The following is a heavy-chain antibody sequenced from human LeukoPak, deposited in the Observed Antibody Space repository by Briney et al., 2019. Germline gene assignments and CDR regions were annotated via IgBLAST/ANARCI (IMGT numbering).Heavy chain of an antibody. V-gene: IGHV1-46*01. CDR1: GYTFTSYY. D-gene: IGHD6-13*01. Sequence: ASVNVSCTASGYTFTSYYMHWVRQAPGQGLEWMGIINPSGGSTSYAQTFQGRVTMTRDMSTSTVYMELSSLRSEDTAVYYCARGLGIAAAGKGWFDPWGQGTLVTVSS. CDR3: ARGLGIAAAGKGWFDP. J-gene: IGHJ5*02. CDR2: INPSGGST.